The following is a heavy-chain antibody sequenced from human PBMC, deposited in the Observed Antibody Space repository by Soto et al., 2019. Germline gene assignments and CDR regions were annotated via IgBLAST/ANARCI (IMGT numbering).Heavy chain of an antibody. V-gene: IGHV1-18*01. CDR1: GYTFTSYG. J-gene: IGHJ4*02. CDR2: ISAYNGNT. D-gene: IGHD3-10*01. Sequence: ASVKVSCKASGYTFTSYGISWVRQAPGQGLEWMGWISAYNGNTSYAQKLQGRVTMTTDTSTSTAYMELRSLRSDDTAVYYCTSMVRGVITFDYWGQGTPVTVSS. CDR3: TSMVRGVITFDY.